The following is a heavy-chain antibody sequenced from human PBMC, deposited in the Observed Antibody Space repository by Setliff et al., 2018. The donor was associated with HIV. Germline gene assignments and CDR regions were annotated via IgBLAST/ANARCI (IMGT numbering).Heavy chain of an antibody. J-gene: IGHJ3*02. CDR2: IIPIFGTP. CDR3: WFGEPVGPFDI. V-gene: IGHV1-69*06. Sequence: ASVKVSCKASGDTFTSHAISWVRQAPGQGLEWMGGIIPIFGTPNYAQKLQGRVTMTDDTSTDTAYMELSSLRSEDTAVYFCWFGEPVGPFDIWGQGTRVTVSS. D-gene: IGHD3-10*01. CDR1: GDTFTSHA.